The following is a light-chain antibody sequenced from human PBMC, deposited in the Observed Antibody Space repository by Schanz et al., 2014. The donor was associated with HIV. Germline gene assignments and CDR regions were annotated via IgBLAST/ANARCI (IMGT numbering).Light chain of an antibody. CDR1: QSVSSNY. Sequence: EIVLTQSPGTLSLSPGERGTLSCRASQSVSSNYLAWYQHKPGQAPRLLIYGASSRATGIPDRFSGSGSGTDFTLTISRLEPEDFAVYYCQQYGSSPQTFGGGTKVDIK. V-gene: IGKV3-20*01. CDR3: QQYGSSPQT. CDR2: GAS. J-gene: IGKJ4*01.